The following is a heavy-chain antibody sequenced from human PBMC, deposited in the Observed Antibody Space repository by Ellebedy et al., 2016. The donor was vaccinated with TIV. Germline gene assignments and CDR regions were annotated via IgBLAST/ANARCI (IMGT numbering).Heavy chain of an antibody. CDR1: GYSFTSYW. J-gene: IGHJ4*02. Sequence: PGGSLRLSCKGSGYSFTSYWIGWVRQMPGKGLEWMGIIYPGDSDTRYSPSFQGQVTISADKSISTAYLQWSSLKASDTAMYYCARYRSVIADSSGYSPFPDYWGQGTLVTVSS. CDR2: IYPGDSDT. D-gene: IGHD3-22*01. CDR3: ARYRSVIADSSGYSPFPDY. V-gene: IGHV5-51*01.